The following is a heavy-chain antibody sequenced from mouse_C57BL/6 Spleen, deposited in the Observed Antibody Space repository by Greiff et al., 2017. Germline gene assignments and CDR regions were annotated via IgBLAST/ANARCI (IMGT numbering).Heavy chain of an antibody. CDR3: ARSLSSSGPDY. CDR1: GYTFTSYW. V-gene: IGHV1-55*01. J-gene: IGHJ2*01. D-gene: IGHD3-2*02. CDR2: IYPGSGST. Sequence: QVQLQQPGAELVKPGASVKLSCKASGYTFTSYWITWVKQRPGQGLEWIGDIYPGSGSTNYNQKFKSKATLTVDTSSSTAYMQRSSLTAEDAAVYYCARSLSSSGPDYWGQGTTLTVSS.